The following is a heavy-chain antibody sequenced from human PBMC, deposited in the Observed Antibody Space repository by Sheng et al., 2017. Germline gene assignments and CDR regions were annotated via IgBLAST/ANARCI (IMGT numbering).Heavy chain of an antibody. V-gene: IGHV1-3*01. CDR1: GYTFTSYA. Sequence: QVQLVQSGAEVKKPGASVKVSCKASGYTFTSYAMHWVRQAPGQRLEWMGWINAGNGNTKYSQKFQGRVTITRDTSASTAYMELSSLRSEDTAVYYCARVYASPVAGNYYYYMDVWGKGTTVTVSS. D-gene: IGHD6-19*01. CDR3: ARVYASPVAGNYYYYMDV. J-gene: IGHJ6*03. CDR2: INAGNGNT.